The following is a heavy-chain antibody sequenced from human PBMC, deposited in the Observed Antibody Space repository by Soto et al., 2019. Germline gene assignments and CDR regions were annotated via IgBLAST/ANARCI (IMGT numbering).Heavy chain of an antibody. D-gene: IGHD3-22*01. Sequence: TLSLTCTVSGGSISSGDYYWSWIRQPPGKGLEWIGYIYCSGSTYYNPSLKSRVTISVDTSKNQFSLKLSSVTAADTAVYYCARDYYYDSSGYPKPDAFGIWGQGTMVTVSS. J-gene: IGHJ3*02. CDR1: GGSISSGDYY. CDR3: ARDYYYDSSGYPKPDAFGI. V-gene: IGHV4-30-4*01. CDR2: IYCSGST.